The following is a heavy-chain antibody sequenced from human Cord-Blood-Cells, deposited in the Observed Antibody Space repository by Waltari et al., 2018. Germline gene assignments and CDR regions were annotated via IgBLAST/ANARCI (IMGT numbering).Heavy chain of an antibody. J-gene: IGHJ4*02. CDR2: IRRKANSYAT. D-gene: IGHD4-17*01. CDR3: TVYGDYDY. V-gene: IGHV3-73*02. Sequence: EVQLVESGGGLVQPGGSLKLSCAASGFTFSGSAMHWVRQASGKGLEGVGRIRRKANSYATAYAASVKGRFTISRDDSKNTAYLQMNSLKTEDTAVYYCTVYGDYDYWGQGTLVTVSS. CDR1: GFTFSGSA.